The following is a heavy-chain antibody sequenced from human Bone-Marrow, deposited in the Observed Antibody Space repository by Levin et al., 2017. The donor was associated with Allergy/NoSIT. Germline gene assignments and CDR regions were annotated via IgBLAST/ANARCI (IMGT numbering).Heavy chain of an antibody. CDR1: GFTFSSYW. J-gene: IGHJ4*02. D-gene: IGHD3-10*01. V-gene: IGHV3-74*01. Sequence: PGGSLRLSCAASGFTFSSYWMHWVRQAPGKGLVWVSRINSDGSSTSYADSVKGRFTISRDNAKNTLYLQMNSLRAEDTAVYYCARAPLGRVTGSYFDYWGQGTLVTVSS. CDR3: ARAPLGRVTGSYFDY. CDR2: INSDGSST.